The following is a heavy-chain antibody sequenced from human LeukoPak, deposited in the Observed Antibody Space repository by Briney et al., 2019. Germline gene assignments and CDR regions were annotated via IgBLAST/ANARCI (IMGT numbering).Heavy chain of an antibody. V-gene: IGHV4-59*01. J-gene: IGHJ6*03. D-gene: IGHD2-2*01. CDR1: AGCINSYY. CDR3: ARAPRDRGYCGATSCFEYMDV. CDR2: ILYNANT. Sequence: SETLSLTCTVSAGCINSYYWSWLRQPPAKGLEWIACILYNANTKYNPSLQSRVTISLDTSKTQFSLKVTSVTAADTAVYYCARAPRDRGYCGATSCFEYMDVWGRGTTVTISS.